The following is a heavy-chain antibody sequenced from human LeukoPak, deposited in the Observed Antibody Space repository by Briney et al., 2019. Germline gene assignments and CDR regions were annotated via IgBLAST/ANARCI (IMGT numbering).Heavy chain of an antibody. CDR2: INPNSGGT. Sequence: ASVKVSCKASGYTFTGYYMHWVRQAPGQGLEWMGWINPNSGGTNYAQKFQGRVTMTRDTSISTAYTELSRLRSDDTAVYYCARDRIQLWQGNWFDPWGQGTLVTVSS. J-gene: IGHJ5*02. D-gene: IGHD5-18*01. V-gene: IGHV1-2*02. CDR1: GYTFTGYY. CDR3: ARDRIQLWQGNWFDP.